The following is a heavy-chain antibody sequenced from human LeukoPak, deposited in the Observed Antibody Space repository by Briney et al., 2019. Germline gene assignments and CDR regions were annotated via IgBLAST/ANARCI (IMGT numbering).Heavy chain of an antibody. V-gene: IGHV4-34*01. Sequence: SETLSLTCAVYGGSFSGYYWSWIRQPPGKGLEWIGEINHSGGTNYNPSLKSRVTISVDTSKNQFSLKLSSVTAADTAVYYCARGIGFWSGYYLGRGRYYFDYWGQGTLVTVSS. J-gene: IGHJ4*02. D-gene: IGHD3-3*01. CDR1: GGSFSGYY. CDR3: ARGIGFWSGYYLGRGRYYFDY. CDR2: INHSGGT.